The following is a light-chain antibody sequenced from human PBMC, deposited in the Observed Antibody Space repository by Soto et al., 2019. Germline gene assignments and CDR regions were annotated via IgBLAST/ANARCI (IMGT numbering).Light chain of an antibody. Sequence: QSVLTQPPSVSGAPGQRVTISCTGTRSNVGAGYDVHWYQHLPGTAPKLLIHGNSNRPSGVPDRFSGSKSGTSASLAITGLQAEDEADYYCQSYDNSLSGWVFGGGTKVTVL. CDR1: RSNVGAGYD. V-gene: IGLV1-40*01. CDR2: GNS. J-gene: IGLJ3*02. CDR3: QSYDNSLSGWV.